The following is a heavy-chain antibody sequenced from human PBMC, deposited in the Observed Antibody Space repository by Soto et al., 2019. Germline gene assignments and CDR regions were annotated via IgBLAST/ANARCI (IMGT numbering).Heavy chain of an antibody. CDR2: INHSGST. CDR3: ARGLGGIFGVAFYFDY. CDR1: VGSFSGYY. D-gene: IGHD3-3*01. Sequence: QVQLQQWGAGLLKPSETLSLTCAVYVGSFSGYYWSWIRQPPVKGLEWIWEINHSGSTNYNPSLKSRVTISVDTSKNQFSLKLSSVTAADTAVYYCARGLGGIFGVAFYFDYGGQGNLVNVSS. V-gene: IGHV4-34*01. J-gene: IGHJ4*02.